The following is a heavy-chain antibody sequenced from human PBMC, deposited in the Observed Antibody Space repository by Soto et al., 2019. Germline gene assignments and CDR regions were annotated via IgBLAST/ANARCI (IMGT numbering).Heavy chain of an antibody. CDR2: NSAYNGNT. J-gene: IGHJ4*02. CDR3: ARGMYSSGPVSF. V-gene: IGHV1-18*01. D-gene: IGHD6-19*01. Sequence: QVQLVQSGAEVKKPGASVKVSCKASGYTFTSYGIIWVRQATGQGLEWMGWNSAYNGNTNYAQQIKGRVTITTDTSRSTAYMELRSLRCDDTAVYYCARGMYSSGPVSFWGQGALGTVSS. CDR1: GYTFTSYG.